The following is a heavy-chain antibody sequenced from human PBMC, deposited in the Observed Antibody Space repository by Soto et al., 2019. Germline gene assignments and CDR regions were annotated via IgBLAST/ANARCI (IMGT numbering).Heavy chain of an antibody. CDR1: GFSLSTSGVG. V-gene: IGHV2-5*02. CDR3: AGLLGYCIGSNCRYFFDS. D-gene: IGHD2-2*01. Sequence: QITLKESGPTLMEPTQTLTLTCTFSGFSLSTSGVGVGWIRQPPRKALDWLALIYWDDDMRYSPSLRSRLTIAKDTYENQVVLTMTNMDPVDTATYYFAGLLGYCIGSNCRYFFDSWGQGTLFTVSS. CDR2: IYWDDDM. J-gene: IGHJ4*02.